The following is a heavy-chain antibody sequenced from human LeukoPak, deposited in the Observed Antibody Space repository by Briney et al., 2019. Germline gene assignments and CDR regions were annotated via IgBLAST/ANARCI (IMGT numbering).Heavy chain of an antibody. CDR1: GGSISDSAYY. J-gene: IGHJ6*03. CDR2: IHYSGKT. V-gene: IGHV4-39*07. CDR3: ARVPLGSCSSTSCPSSYYYYYMDV. Sequence: SETLSLTCAVSGGSISDSAYYWGWVRQSPGKGLEWIGSIHYSGKTYHNPSLKSRVTILIDTSKNQFSLKLSSVTAADTAVYYCARVPLGSCSSTSCPSSYYYYYMDVWGKGTTVTVSS. D-gene: IGHD2-2*01.